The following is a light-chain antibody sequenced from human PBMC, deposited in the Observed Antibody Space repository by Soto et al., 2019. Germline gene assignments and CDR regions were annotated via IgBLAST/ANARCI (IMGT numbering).Light chain of an antibody. Sequence: QSALTQPPPASGSPGQSVPISFTGTSSDVGNYNDVSWYQQHPGKAPKLMIYEVTKRPSGVPDRFSGSKSGNTASLTVSGLQDEDEDDYYCRSYAGSKTLFGGGTKLTVL. CDR3: RSYAGSKTL. CDR2: EVT. CDR1: SSDVGNYND. V-gene: IGLV2-8*01. J-gene: IGLJ3*02.